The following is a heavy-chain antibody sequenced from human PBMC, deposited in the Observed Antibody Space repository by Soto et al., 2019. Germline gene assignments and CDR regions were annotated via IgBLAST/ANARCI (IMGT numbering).Heavy chain of an antibody. V-gene: IGHV4-39*01. CDR2: IYYSGST. J-gene: IGHJ5*02. D-gene: IGHD5-18*01. CDR3: ARSLGYSYGWFDP. Sequence: PSETLSLTSTVSGGSISSSSYYWGWIRQPPGKGLEWIGSIYYSGSTYYNPSLKSRVTISVDTSKNQFSLKLSSVAAADTAVYYCARSLGYSYGWFDPWGQGTLVTVSS. CDR1: GGSISSSSYY.